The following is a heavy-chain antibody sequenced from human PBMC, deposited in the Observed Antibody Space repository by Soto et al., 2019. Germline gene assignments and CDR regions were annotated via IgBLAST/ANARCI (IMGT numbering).Heavy chain of an antibody. CDR2: INHSGST. CDR1: GGSFSGYY. CDR3: ARVIRYYYYGMDV. J-gene: IGHJ6*02. V-gene: IGHV4-34*01. Sequence: ETLSLTCAVYGGSFSGYYWSWIRQPPGKGLEWIGEINHSGSTNYNPSLKSRVTISVDTSKNQFSLKLSSVTAADTAVYYCARVIRYYYYGMDVWGQGTTVTVSS. D-gene: IGHD3-16*01.